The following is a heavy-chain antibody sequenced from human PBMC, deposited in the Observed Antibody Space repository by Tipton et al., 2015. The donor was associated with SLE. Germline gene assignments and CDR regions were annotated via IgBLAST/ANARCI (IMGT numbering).Heavy chain of an antibody. V-gene: IGHV1-69*01. CDR3: ASVAATERFRVKDGMDA. D-gene: IGHD6-25*01. J-gene: IGHJ6*02. CDR2: IIPIFGRG. Sequence: QVQLVQSGAEVKKPGSSVKLSCKASGGTFSSQAVSWVRQAPGQGLEWMGGIIPIFGRGNYAQKFQGRLTITADEATSTAYMELNNLRSEDTAEYYCASVAATERFRVKDGMDAWGQGTTVTVSS. CDR1: GGTFSSQA.